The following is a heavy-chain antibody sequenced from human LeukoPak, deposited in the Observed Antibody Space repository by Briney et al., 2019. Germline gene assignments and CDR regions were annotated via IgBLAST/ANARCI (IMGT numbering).Heavy chain of an antibody. V-gene: IGHV1-2*02. CDR3: ASSYCSGGSCYWFDP. D-gene: IGHD2-15*01. CDR2: INPNSGGT. J-gene: IGHJ5*02. CDR1: GYTITGYY. Sequence: EASVKVSCEASGYTITGYYMHWVRQAPGQGLEWMGWINPNSGGTNYAQKFQGRVTMTRDTSISTAYMELSRLRSDDAAVYYCASSYCSGGSCYWFDPWGQGTLVTVSS.